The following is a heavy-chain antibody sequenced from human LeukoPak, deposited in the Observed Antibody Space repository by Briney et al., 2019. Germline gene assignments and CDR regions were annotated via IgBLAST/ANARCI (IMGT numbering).Heavy chain of an antibody. CDR3: ARDSSEFRSLIFH. V-gene: IGHV1-69*13. D-gene: IGHD3-9*01. CDR1: GGTFSSYA. CDR2: IIPIFGTA. Sequence: SVKVSCKASGGTFSSYAISWVRQAPGQGLEWMGGIIPIFGTAKYAQKFQGRVTITADESTSTAYMELSSLRSEDTAVYYCARDSSEFRSLIFHWGQGTLVTVSS. J-gene: IGHJ1*01.